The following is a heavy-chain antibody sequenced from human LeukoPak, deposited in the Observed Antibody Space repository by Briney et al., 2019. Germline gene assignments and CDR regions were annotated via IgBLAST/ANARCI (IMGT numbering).Heavy chain of an antibody. CDR2: ISGSGGST. V-gene: IGHV3-23*01. D-gene: IGHD6-19*01. CDR1: GFTFNNYG. J-gene: IGHJ4*02. Sequence: GGSLRLSRAASGFTFNNYGMHWVRQAPGKGLEWVSTISGSGGSTYYADSVKGRFTISRDNSKNTLYLQMNSLRAEDTAVYYCAKMVHTEQWLVPFDYWGQGTLVTVSS. CDR3: AKMVHTEQWLVPFDY.